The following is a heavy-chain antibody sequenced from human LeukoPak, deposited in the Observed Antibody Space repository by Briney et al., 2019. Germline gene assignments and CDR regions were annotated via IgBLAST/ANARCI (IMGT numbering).Heavy chain of an antibody. CDR3: ARHRDYYDT. V-gene: IGHV4-59*08. J-gene: IGHJ4*01. CDR2: IYYSGST. CDR1: GGSISSYY. D-gene: IGHD3-22*01. Sequence: SETLSLTCTVSGGSISSYYWSWIRQPPGKGLEWIGYIYYSGSTNYNPSLKSRVTISVDTSKNQISLNLTSVTAADTAVYFCARHRDYYDTWGHGTLVTVSS.